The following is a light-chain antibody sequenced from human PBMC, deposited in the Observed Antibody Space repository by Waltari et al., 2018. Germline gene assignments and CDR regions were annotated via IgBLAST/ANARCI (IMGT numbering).Light chain of an antibody. CDR1: QSVGSKY. V-gene: IGKV3-20*01. J-gene: IGKJ3*01. CDR2: GTS. Sequence: IVLMQYPGTLSLSPGERGTLSCRASQSVGSKYLAWYQHKPGQAPRLLIHGTSVRATGIPDRFSGGGSETDFTLTISRLEPEDLAVYYCQHYGASPFSFGPGTKVEIQ. CDR3: QHYGASPFS.